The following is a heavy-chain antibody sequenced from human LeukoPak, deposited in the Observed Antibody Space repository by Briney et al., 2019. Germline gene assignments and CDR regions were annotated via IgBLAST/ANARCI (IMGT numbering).Heavy chain of an antibody. CDR2: ISSSSSTI. Sequence: GGSLRLSCAASGFTFSSYSMNWVRQAPGKGLEWVSYISSSSSTIYYADSVKGRFTISRDNAKNSLYLQMNSLRAEDTAVYYCARARNGYLFDYWGQGTLVTVSS. J-gene: IGHJ4*02. V-gene: IGHV3-48*01. D-gene: IGHD5-18*01. CDR1: GFTFSSYS. CDR3: ARARNGYLFDY.